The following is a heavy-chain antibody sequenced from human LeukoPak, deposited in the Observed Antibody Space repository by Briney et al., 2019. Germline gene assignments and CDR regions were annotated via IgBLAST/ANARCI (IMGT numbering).Heavy chain of an antibody. CDR2: ISSSSSYI. Sequence: GGSLRLSCAASGFTFSSYSMNWVRQAPGEWLEWVSSISSSSSYIYYADSVKGRFTISRDNAKNSLYLQMNSLRAEDTAVYYCATLMWELPGYWGQGTLVTVSS. D-gene: IGHD1-26*01. V-gene: IGHV3-21*01. CDR3: ATLMWELPGY. J-gene: IGHJ4*02. CDR1: GFTFSSYS.